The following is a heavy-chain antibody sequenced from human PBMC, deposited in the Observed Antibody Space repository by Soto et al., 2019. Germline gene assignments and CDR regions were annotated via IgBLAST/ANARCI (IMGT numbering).Heavy chain of an antibody. V-gene: IGHV3-48*01. Sequence: GGSLRLSCAASGFTFSSYSMNWVRQAPGKGLEWVSYISSSSSTIYYADSVKGRFTISRDNAKNTAYLQMNSLKTEDTAVYYCTRRGVGAFCGGRETLVTVSS. CDR2: ISSSSSTI. D-gene: IGHD1-26*01. CDR1: GFTFSSYS. CDR3: TRRGVGAFC. J-gene: IGHJ4*02.